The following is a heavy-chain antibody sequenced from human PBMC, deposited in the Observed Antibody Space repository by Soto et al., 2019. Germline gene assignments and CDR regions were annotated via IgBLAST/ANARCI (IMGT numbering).Heavy chain of an antibody. CDR1: GFTFKSFA. CDR2: ISDDGSNQ. V-gene: IGHV3-30*03. J-gene: IGHJ4*02. D-gene: IGHD3-10*01. CDR3: ARDSPEYGTGSPLES. Sequence: QVHLVESGGGVVQPGGSLRLSCAASGFTFKSFAMHWVRQAPGKGLEWVAFISDDGSNQYFADSVTGRCTISRDNSENTVSLQIDSLRPGDTAVYYCARDSPEYGTGSPLESWGQGTLVTVSS.